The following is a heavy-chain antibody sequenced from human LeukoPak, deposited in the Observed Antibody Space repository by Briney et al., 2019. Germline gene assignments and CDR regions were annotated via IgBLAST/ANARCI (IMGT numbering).Heavy chain of an antibody. Sequence: ASVKVSCKASGYTFTSYDINWVRQATGQGLEWMGWMNPNSGNTGYAQKFQGRVTMTRNTSISTAYMELSSLRSEDTAVYYCASSENWYSSGWYPNDYWGQGTLVTVSS. CDR2: MNPNSGNT. CDR3: ASSENWYSSGWYPNDY. D-gene: IGHD6-19*01. J-gene: IGHJ4*02. V-gene: IGHV1-8*01. CDR1: GYTFTSYD.